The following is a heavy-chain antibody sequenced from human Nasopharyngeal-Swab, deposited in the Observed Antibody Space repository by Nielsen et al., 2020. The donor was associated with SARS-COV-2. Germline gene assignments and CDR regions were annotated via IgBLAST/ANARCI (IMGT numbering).Heavy chain of an antibody. CDR3: STLPIPALGADY. CDR2: IRSKTHSYTT. V-gene: IGHV3-73*01. J-gene: IGHJ4*02. D-gene: IGHD6-13*01. Sequence: VRQAPGKGLEWVGCIRSKTHSYTTDYAASVKGRFTISRDDSKNTAYLHMNSLESEDTAVYYCSTLPIPALGADYWGQGTLVTVSS.